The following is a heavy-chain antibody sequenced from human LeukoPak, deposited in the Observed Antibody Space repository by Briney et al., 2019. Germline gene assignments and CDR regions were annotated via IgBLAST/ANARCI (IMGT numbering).Heavy chain of an antibody. Sequence: PSETLSLTCAVYGGSFSGYYWSWIRQPPGKGLEWIGEINHSGSTNYNPSLKSRVTISVDTSKNQFSLKLSSVTAADKTVYYCATGTYYYGSGSYNFDYWGQGTLVTVSS. CDR3: ATGTYYYGSGSYNFDY. J-gene: IGHJ4*02. D-gene: IGHD3-10*01. CDR2: INHSGST. CDR1: GGSFSGYY. V-gene: IGHV4-34*01.